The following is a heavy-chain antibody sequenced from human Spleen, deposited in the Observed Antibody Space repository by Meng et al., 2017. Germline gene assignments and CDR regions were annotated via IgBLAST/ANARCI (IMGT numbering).Heavy chain of an antibody. V-gene: IGHV3-33*08. D-gene: IGHD4-17*01. CDR1: GFTFSTYA. J-gene: IGHJ3*02. CDR3: AAPATVTTPDAFDI. CDR2: IWNDGSNK. Sequence: GGSLRLSCAASGFTFSTYAMSWVRQAPGKGLEWVAVIWNDGSNKYYADSVKGRFTISRDNSKNTLNLQMNSLRVEDTAVYYCAAPATVTTPDAFDIWGQGTMVTVSS.